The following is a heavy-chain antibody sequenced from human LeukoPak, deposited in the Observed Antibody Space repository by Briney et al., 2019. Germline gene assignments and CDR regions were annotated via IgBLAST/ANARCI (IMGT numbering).Heavy chain of an antibody. CDR2: ISWNSGSI. D-gene: IGHD6-13*01. V-gene: IGHV3-9*01. CDR1: GFSFDDYA. Sequence: GRPLRLSCAASGFSFDDYAMHWVRQAPGKGLEWVSGISWNSGSIGYADSVKGRFTISRDNAKNSLYLQMNSLRAEDTALYYCAKAYSSSWYGAFDYWGQGTLVTVSS. J-gene: IGHJ4*02. CDR3: AKAYSSSWYGAFDY.